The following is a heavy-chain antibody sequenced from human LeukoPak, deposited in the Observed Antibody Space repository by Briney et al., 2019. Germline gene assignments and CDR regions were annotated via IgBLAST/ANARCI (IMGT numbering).Heavy chain of an antibody. V-gene: IGHV4-34*01. CDR1: GGSISSYY. D-gene: IGHD6-13*01. CDR3: ARDSSSWYNYYYYMDV. Sequence: SETLSLTCTVSGGSISSYYWSWIRQPPGKGLEWIGEINHSGSTNYNPSLKSRVTISVDTSKNQFSLKLSSVTAADTAVYYCARDSSSWYNYYYYMDVWGKGTTVTASS. CDR2: INHSGST. J-gene: IGHJ6*03.